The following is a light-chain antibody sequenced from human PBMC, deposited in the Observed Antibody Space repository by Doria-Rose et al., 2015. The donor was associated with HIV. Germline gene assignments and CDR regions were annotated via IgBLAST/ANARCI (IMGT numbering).Light chain of an antibody. CDR1: QGITSN. Sequence: VGDRVTITCRASQGITSNLNWYQQKAGKAPKLLIFTATTLPSEVPSRFSGGGSGTDFTLTISSLQPEDFATYYCQQTYSFPYSFGQGTKPDIE. CDR3: QQTYSFPYS. CDR2: TAT. J-gene: IGKJ2*01. V-gene: IGKV1-39*01.